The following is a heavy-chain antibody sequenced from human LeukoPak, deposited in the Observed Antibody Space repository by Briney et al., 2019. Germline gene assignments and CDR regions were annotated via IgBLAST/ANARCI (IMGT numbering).Heavy chain of an antibody. CDR1: GGSISPYY. J-gene: IGHJ6*02. D-gene: IGHD6-6*01. Sequence: PSETLSLTCTVSGGSISPYYWSWIRQPPGKGLEWIGYIYYRGSTNYNPSLKSRVTISVDTSKNQFFLKLSSVTAADTAVYYCANLPQAARSGYYYYGMDVWGQGTTVTVSS. CDR2: IYYRGST. CDR3: ANLPQAARSGYYYYGMDV. V-gene: IGHV4-59*01.